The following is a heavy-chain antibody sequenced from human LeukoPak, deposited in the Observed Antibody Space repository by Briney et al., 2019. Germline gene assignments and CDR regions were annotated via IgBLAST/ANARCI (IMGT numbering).Heavy chain of an antibody. J-gene: IGHJ3*02. CDR2: ISGSGGST. CDR1: GFTFSSYW. V-gene: IGHV3-23*01. D-gene: IGHD3-9*01. CDR3: AKDLPDDILTGYHPADAFDI. Sequence: GGSLRLSCAASGFTFSSYWMHWVRQAPGKGLEWVSAISGSGGSTYYADSVKGRFTISRDNSKNTLYLQMNSLRAEDTAVYYCAKDLPDDILTGYHPADAFDIWGQGAMVTVSS.